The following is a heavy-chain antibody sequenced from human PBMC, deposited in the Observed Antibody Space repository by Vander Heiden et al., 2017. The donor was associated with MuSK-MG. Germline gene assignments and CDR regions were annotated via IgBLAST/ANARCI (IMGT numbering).Heavy chain of an antibody. CDR1: GFTFSIYA. D-gene: IGHD3-22*01. CDR2: IGGGGSTT. V-gene: IGHV3-23*04. J-gene: IGHJ4*02. Sequence: EVQLVESGGGLVQPGGSLRLSCAASGFTFSIYAMSWVRQAPGKGLEWVSAIGGGGSTTYYAEAVKGRFTISRDNSKNTLYLQMNRMRAEDTAVYYCAKDRDSSGYPTDYWGQGTLVTVSS. CDR3: AKDRDSSGYPTDY.